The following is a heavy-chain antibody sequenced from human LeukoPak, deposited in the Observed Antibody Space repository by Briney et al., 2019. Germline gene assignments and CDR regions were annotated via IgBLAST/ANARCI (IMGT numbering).Heavy chain of an antibody. CDR2: IIPIFGTA. D-gene: IGHD1-1*01. V-gene: IGHV1-69*13. CDR3: ARPKLEWAFDAFDI. CDR1: GGTFSSYA. J-gene: IGHJ3*02. Sequence: GASVKVSCKASGGTFSSYAISWVRQAPGQGLEWMGGIIPIFGTANYAQKFQGRVTITADESTSTAYMELSSLRSEDTAVYYCARPKLEWAFDAFDIWGQGTMVTVSS.